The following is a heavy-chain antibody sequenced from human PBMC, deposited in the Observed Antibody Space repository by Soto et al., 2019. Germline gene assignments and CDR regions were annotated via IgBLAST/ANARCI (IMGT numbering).Heavy chain of an antibody. D-gene: IGHD2-15*01. Sequence: QVQLVESGGGVVQPGRSLRLSCAGSGFTFSNYGLHWVRQAPGKGLEWVAVISYDGSHKYYADSVKGRFTISRDNANNMLDLQMDSLRAEDTAVYYCAKDVAPRDCSLSSCHPAGAYWGQGTLVTVSS. V-gene: IGHV3-30*18. J-gene: IGHJ4*02. CDR1: GFTFSNYG. CDR2: ISYDGSHK. CDR3: AKDVAPRDCSLSSCHPAGAY.